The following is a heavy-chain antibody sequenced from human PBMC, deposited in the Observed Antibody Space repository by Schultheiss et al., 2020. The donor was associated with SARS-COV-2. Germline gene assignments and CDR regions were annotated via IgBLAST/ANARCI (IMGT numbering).Heavy chain of an antibody. CDR2: IKSKTDGGTT. D-gene: IGHD5-12*01. CDR1: GFTFSNAW. CDR3: TTSVDIVATMDFDY. V-gene: IGHV3-15*07. Sequence: GESLKISCAASGFTFSNAWMNWVRQAPGKGLEWVGRIKSKTDGGTTDYAAPVKGRFTISRDDSKNTLYLQMNSLKTEDTAVYYCTTSVDIVATMDFDYWGQGTLVTVSS. J-gene: IGHJ4*02.